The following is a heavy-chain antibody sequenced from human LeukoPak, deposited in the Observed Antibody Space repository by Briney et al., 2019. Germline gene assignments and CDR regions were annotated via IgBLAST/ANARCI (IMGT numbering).Heavy chain of an antibody. CDR1: GFTFSSYG. V-gene: IGHV3-30*18. D-gene: IGHD3-22*01. Sequence: GRSLRLSCAASGFTFSSYGMHWVRQAPGKGLEWVAVISYDGSNKYYADSVKGRFTISRDNSKSTLYLQMNSLRAEDTAVYYCAKGPYDSSGYYPYYFDYWGQGTLVTVSS. CDR2: ISYDGSNK. CDR3: AKGPYDSSGYYPYYFDY. J-gene: IGHJ4*02.